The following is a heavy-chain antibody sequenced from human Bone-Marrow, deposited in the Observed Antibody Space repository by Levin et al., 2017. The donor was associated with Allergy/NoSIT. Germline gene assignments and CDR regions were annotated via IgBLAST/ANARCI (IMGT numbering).Heavy chain of an antibody. J-gene: IGHJ4*02. CDR1: GFKFSDFW. V-gene: IGHV3-7*01. CDR2: INQDGSVR. Sequence: GESLKISCAASGFKFSDFWMTWVRQAPGMGLEWVANINQDGSVRYYVDSVKGRFTISRDNAKNSMSLQMNSLRADDTGVYFCARAVAAAGAYWGQGTLVTVSS. CDR3: ARAVAAAGAY. D-gene: IGHD6-13*01.